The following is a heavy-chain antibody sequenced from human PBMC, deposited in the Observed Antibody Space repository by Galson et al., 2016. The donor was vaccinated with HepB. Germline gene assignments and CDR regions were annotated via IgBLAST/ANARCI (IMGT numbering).Heavy chain of an antibody. CDR1: GFTFSRYS. CDR2: ISSSSSTI. D-gene: IGHD3-16*02. Sequence: SLRLSCAASGFTFSRYSMHWVRQAPGKGLEWVSYISSSSSTIYYADSVKGRFTISRDNAKNSLSLQMNSLRDEDTAVYYCARDLSYGSNWFDPRGQGTLVTVSS. CDR3: ARDLSYGSNWFDP. V-gene: IGHV3-48*02. J-gene: IGHJ5*02.